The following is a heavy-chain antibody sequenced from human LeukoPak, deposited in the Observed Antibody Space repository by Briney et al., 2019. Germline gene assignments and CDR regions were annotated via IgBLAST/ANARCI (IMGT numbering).Heavy chain of an antibody. Sequence: GGSLRLSCAVSGFIVNTYYMSWVRQAPGKGLEWVSIIYSDGSTYYADSVKGRFTISRDTSKNTLFLQMNSLRAEDTAVYYCAKGGYYYDSSGYYYGDYWGQGTLVTVSS. D-gene: IGHD3-22*01. J-gene: IGHJ4*02. V-gene: IGHV3-53*01. CDR2: IYSDGST. CDR3: AKGGYYYDSSGYYYGDY. CDR1: GFIVNTYY.